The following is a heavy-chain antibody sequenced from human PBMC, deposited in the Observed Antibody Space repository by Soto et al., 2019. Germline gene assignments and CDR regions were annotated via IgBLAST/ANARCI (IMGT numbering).Heavy chain of an antibody. CDR2: IIPIFGTA. V-gene: IGHV1-69*06. J-gene: IGHJ5*02. D-gene: IGHD3-10*01. CDR1: GGTFSSYA. CDR3: ARDLVPPYYYGSGSRNWFDP. Sequence: ASVKVSCKASGGTFSSYAISWVRQAPGQGLEWMGGIIPIFGTANYAQKFQGRVTITADKSTSTAYMELSSLRSDDTAVYYCARDLVPPYYYGSGSRNWFDPWGQGTLVTVSS.